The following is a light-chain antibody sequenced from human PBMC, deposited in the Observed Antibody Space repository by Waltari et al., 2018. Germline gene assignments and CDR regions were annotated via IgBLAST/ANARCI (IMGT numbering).Light chain of an antibody. Sequence: QSVLTQPPSASGTPGQRVTMFCSGGSSNIGTNYAYWYKHLPGAAPKVLSFRDDQRPSGVPDRFSGSKSGTSASLTISGLRSDDEADYYCAAWDDSLSSWLFGGGTKLTVL. CDR1: SSNIGTNY. V-gene: IGLV1-47*01. CDR2: RDD. CDR3: AAWDDSLSSWL. J-gene: IGLJ3*02.